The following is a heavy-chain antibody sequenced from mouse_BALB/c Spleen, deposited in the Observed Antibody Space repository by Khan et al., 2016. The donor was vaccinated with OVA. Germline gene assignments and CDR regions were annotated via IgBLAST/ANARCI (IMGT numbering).Heavy chain of an antibody. CDR3: SRWATWYFDV. CDR2: IYPGGGFI. J-gene: IGHJ1*01. V-gene: IGHV1-63*02. CDR1: GYTFTNYW. D-gene: IGHD3-1*01. Sequence: QVHVKQSGAELVRPGTSVKISCKASGYTFTNYWLAWVKQRPGHGLEWIGDIYPGGGFINYNENFKGKATLTAGTSSSTAYIQLSGLTSEDSAVYFCSRWATWYFDVWGAGTTVTVSS.